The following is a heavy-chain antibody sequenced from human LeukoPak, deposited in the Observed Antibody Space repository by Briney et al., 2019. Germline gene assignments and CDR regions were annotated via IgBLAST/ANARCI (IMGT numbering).Heavy chain of an antibody. V-gene: IGHV4-31*03. CDR3: AGGNLLGYCSTTSCSPWFDP. CDR2: IYYSGTT. D-gene: IGHD2-2*01. CDR1: GGSISSGDYS. J-gene: IGHJ5*02. Sequence: SQTLSLTCTVSGGSISSGDYSWSWIRQHPGKGLEWIGYIYYSGTTYYNPSLKSRVTISVDTSKNQFSLKLSSVTAADTAVYYCAGGNLLGYCSTTSCSPWFDPWGQGTLVTLSS.